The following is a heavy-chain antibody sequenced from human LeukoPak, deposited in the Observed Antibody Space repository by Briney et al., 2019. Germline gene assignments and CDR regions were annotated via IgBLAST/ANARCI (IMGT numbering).Heavy chain of an antibody. CDR3: ARDRLTSGSYFFDY. D-gene: IGHD1-26*01. CDR2: ISGRSSTI. CDR1: AFTFSEYS. Sequence: GGSLRLSCAASSAFTFSEYSMNWVRQAPGKGLEWISYISGRSSTIYYADSVRGRFTISRDNAKNSMYLQMNSLRAEDTAVYYCARDRLTSGSYFFDYWGQGTLVTVSS. V-gene: IGHV3-48*01. J-gene: IGHJ4*02.